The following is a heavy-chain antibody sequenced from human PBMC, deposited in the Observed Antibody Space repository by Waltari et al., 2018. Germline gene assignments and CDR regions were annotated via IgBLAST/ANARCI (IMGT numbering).Heavy chain of an antibody. V-gene: IGHV4-4*02. D-gene: IGHD1-1*01. CDR1: GGSISSSNW. CDR2: IDHSGST. J-gene: IGHJ4*02. Sequence: QVQLQESGPGLVKPSGTLSLTCAVSGGSISSSNWWSWVRQPPGKGLEWIGEIDHSGSTNYNPSLKSRVTISVGKSKNQFFLKLSSVTAADTAVYYCARSVERRYFDYWGQGTLVTVSS. CDR3: ARSVERRYFDY.